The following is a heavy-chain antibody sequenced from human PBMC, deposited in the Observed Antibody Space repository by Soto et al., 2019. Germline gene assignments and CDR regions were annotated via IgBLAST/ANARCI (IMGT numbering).Heavy chain of an antibody. CDR1: GESFIGYY. CDR2: INHRGYT. D-gene: IGHD5-12*01. CDR3: ARTDIVTTTCFDP. Sequence: SETLSLTCAVYGESFIGYYWTWIRQPPGKGLEWIGEINHRGYTNYNPSLKSRVTISIDTSRNQFSLKLTSVTAADTSVYYCARTDIVTTTCFDPWGRGTLVTVSS. V-gene: IGHV4-34*01. J-gene: IGHJ5*02.